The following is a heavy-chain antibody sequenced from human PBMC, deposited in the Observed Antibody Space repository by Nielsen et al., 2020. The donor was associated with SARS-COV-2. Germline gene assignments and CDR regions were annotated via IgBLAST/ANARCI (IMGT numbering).Heavy chain of an antibody. Sequence: LRLSCVISGDSVSSNSVAWNWIRQSPSRGLVWLGRIYYRSKWFYEYAASVRSRISIDPDTFKDQFSLHMNSVTSEDTAMYYCTRDPGYYHGMDVWGQGTTVTVSS. CDR3: TRDPGYYHGMDV. J-gene: IGHJ6*02. CDR1: GDSVSSNSVA. CDR2: IYYRSKWFY. V-gene: IGHV6-1*01.